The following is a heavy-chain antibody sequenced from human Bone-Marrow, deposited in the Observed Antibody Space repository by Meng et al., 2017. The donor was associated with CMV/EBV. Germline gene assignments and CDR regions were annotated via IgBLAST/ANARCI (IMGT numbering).Heavy chain of an antibody. Sequence: LRLSCTVSGGSISSGGYYWSWIRQHPGKGLEWIGYIYYSGSTYYNPSLKSRVTISVDTSKNQFSLKLSSVTAADTAVYYCARGIAAADWGFDPWGQGTLVTVSS. CDR1: GGSISSGGYY. D-gene: IGHD6-13*01. J-gene: IGHJ5*02. V-gene: IGHV4-31*03. CDR3: ARGIAAADWGFDP. CDR2: IYYSGST.